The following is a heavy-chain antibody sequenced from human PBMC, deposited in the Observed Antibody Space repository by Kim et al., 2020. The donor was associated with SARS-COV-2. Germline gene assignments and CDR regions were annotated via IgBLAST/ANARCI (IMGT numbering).Heavy chain of an antibody. V-gene: IGHV3-21*04. CDR3: AREYNYGHGADY. CDR1: GFTFSSYY. D-gene: IGHD3-10*01. J-gene: IGHJ4*02. CDR2: ISGSTSYI. Sequence: GGSLRLSCAASGFTFSSYYMNWVRQAPGKGLEWLSSISGSTSYIYYAHSVKDRFTISRDNAKNSLYLQMNSLRAEDTAVYYCAREYNYGHGADYWGQGTLVTASS.